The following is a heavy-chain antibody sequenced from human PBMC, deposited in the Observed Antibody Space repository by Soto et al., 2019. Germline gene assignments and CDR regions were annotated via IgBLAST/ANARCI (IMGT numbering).Heavy chain of an antibody. CDR1: GFTFSSYG. CDR3: AKERDNWNDGYYYYGMDV. D-gene: IGHD1-1*01. Sequence: QVQLVESGGVVVQPGRSLRLSCAAPGFTFSSYGMHWVRQAPGKGLEWVAVISYDGSNKYYADSVKGRFTISRDNSKNTLYLQMNSLRDEDTAVYYCAKERDNWNDGYYYYGMDVWGQGTTVTVSS. V-gene: IGHV3-30*18. CDR2: ISYDGSNK. J-gene: IGHJ6*02.